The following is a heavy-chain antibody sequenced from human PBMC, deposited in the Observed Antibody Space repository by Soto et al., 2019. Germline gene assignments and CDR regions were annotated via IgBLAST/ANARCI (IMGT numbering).Heavy chain of an antibody. V-gene: IGHV5-51*01. CDR1: GYSFTSYW. Sequence: GESLKISCKVSGYSFTSYWIGWVRQMPGKGLEWMGIIYPGDSDTRYSPSFQGQVTISADKSISTAYLQWSSLKASDTAMYYCARHPPPGIAAAGTVGFDPWGQGTLVTVSS. D-gene: IGHD6-13*01. CDR3: ARHPPPGIAAAGTVGFDP. J-gene: IGHJ5*02. CDR2: IYPGDSDT.